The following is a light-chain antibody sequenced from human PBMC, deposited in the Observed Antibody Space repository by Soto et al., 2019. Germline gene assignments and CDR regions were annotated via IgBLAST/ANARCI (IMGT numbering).Light chain of an antibody. CDR1: QGISSA. J-gene: IGKJ3*01. Sequence: AIQLTQSPSSLSASVGDRVTITCRASQGISSALAWYQQKPGKAPKLLIYDASSLKSGVPSRFSGSGSGTDVTLTVTSLQPEDFATYYCQQFNSYPLTGGPGPKVDIK. CDR3: QQFNSYPLT. CDR2: DAS. V-gene: IGKV1-13*02.